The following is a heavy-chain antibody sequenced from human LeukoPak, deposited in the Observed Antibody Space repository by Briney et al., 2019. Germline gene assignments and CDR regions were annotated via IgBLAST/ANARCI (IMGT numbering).Heavy chain of an antibody. CDR1: GGTFSSHG. CDR2: IIPILDTP. Sequence: SVKVSCKASGGTFSSHGFTWVRQAPGQGLEWMGRIIPILDTPNYAQKFQGRVTITADKSTSTAYMELRSLRSDDTAVYYCARSGSRLVWFGETMGYCDYWGQGTLVTVSS. J-gene: IGHJ4*02. V-gene: IGHV1-69*04. CDR3: ARSGSRLVWFGETMGYCDY. D-gene: IGHD3-10*01.